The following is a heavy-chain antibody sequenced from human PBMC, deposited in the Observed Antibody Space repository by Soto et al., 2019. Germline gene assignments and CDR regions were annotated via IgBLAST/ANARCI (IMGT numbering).Heavy chain of an antibody. D-gene: IGHD6-19*01. Sequence: GGSLRLSCAASGFTFSSYAMSWVRQAPGKGLEWVSAISGSGGSTYYADSVKGRFTISRDNSKNTLYLQMNSLRAEDTAVYYCAKSASYSSGWYDHYFDYWGQGTLVTVSS. CDR3: AKSASYSSGWYDHYFDY. V-gene: IGHV3-23*01. CDR1: GFTFSSYA. CDR2: ISGSGGST. J-gene: IGHJ4*02.